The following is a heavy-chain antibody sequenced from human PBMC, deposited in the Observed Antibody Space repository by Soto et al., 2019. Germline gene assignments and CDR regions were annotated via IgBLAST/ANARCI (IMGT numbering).Heavy chain of an antibody. CDR1: GGSFSGYY. CDR3: ARGYDYVWGSYLGLDY. Sequence: SETLSLTCAVYGGSFSGYYWSWIRQPPGKGLEWIGEINHSGSNNYNPSLKSRVTISVDTSKNQFSLKLSSVTAADTAVYYCARGYDYVWGSYLGLDYWGQGTLVTVSS. V-gene: IGHV4-34*01. D-gene: IGHD3-16*02. CDR2: INHSGSN. J-gene: IGHJ4*02.